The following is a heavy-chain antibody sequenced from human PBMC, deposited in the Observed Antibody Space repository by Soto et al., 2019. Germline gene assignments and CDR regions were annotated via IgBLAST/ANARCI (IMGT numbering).Heavy chain of an antibody. V-gene: IGHV3-30-3*01. Sequence: QVQLVESGGGVVQPGRSLRLSCAASGFTFSSYTMHWVRQAPGKGLEWVAVISYDDGVNTYYADSVKGRFTISRDNSKNTLSLQMVSLRVEDTAVYYCARRIAVAGTPEFDYWGQGALVTVSS. D-gene: IGHD6-19*01. J-gene: IGHJ4*02. CDR2: ISYDDGVNT. CDR3: ARRIAVAGTPEFDY. CDR1: GFTFSSYT.